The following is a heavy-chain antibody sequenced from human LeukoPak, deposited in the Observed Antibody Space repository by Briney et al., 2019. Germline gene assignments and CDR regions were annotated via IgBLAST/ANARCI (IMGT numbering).Heavy chain of an antibody. D-gene: IGHD1-1*01. CDR3: AKSAGTATIYFDS. CDR1: GFAFGSFA. V-gene: IGHV3-23*01. Sequence: GGSLRLSCTASGFAFGSFAMAWVRQAPGKGLEGVAAIGSDGDRVHEDPVKGRSTISRDNSKSTLYLQMDNLRVEDTAVYFCAKSAGTATIYFDSWGQGALVTVSS. J-gene: IGHJ4*02. CDR2: IGSDGDR.